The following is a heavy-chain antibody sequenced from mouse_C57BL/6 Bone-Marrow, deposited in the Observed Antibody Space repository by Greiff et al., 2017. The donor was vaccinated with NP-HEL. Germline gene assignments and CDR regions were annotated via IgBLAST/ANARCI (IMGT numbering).Heavy chain of an antibody. J-gene: IGHJ1*03. CDR2: ISNLAYSI. V-gene: IGHV5-15*01. D-gene: IGHD2-2*01. CDR3: ARQGDLLWFHWYFDV. CDR1: GFTFSDYG. Sequence: EVMLVESGGGLVQPGGSLKLSCAASGFTFSDYGMAWVRQAPRKGPEWVAFISNLAYSIYYVDTVTGRFTISRENAKNTLYLEMSSLRSEDTAMYYCARQGDLLWFHWYFDVWGTGTTVTVSS.